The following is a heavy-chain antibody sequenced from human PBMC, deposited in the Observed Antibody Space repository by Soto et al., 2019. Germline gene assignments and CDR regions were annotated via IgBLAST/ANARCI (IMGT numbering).Heavy chain of an antibody. CDR1: GVTLKDYA. D-gene: IGHD3-22*01. CDR2: IYWNSDRI. CDR3: ANSYYYDSSGYYGRAFDI. V-gene: IGHV3-9*01. Sequence: PGGSLRLSCAASGVTLKDYAMHWVRQAPGRGLEWVSGIYWNSDRIGYGDAVRGRFTISRDNAKNSLYLEMNSLRAEDTAVYYFANSYYYDSSGYYGRAFDIWGQGTMVTVSS. J-gene: IGHJ3*02.